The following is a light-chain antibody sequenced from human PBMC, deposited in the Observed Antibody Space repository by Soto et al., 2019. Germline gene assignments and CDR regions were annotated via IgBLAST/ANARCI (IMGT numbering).Light chain of an antibody. CDR3: AAWDDSLNASYV. CDR1: SSNIGSNT. V-gene: IGLV1-44*01. J-gene: IGLJ1*01. CDR2: SNN. Sequence: QSALTQPPSASGTPGQRATISCSGSSSNIGSNTVNWYQQLPGTAPKLLIYSNNQRPSGVPDRFSGSKSGTSASLAISGLQSEDEADYYCAAWDDSLNASYVFGTGTKVTVL.